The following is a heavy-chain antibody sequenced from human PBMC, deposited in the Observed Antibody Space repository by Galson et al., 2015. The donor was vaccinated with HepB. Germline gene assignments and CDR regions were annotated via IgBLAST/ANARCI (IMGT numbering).Heavy chain of an antibody. CDR1: GFTFSRNA. D-gene: IGHD1-26*01. CDR2: IRSSGTNS. Sequence: SLRLSCAASGFTFSRNAMTWVRQAPGKGLEWVSTIRSSGTNSHYADSVRGRFTISRDISKNTLYLQMNSLRAEDTAVYYCAKNKGAGDYYHYSMDVWGKGTTITVS. J-gene: IGHJ6*03. V-gene: IGHV3-23*01. CDR3: AKNKGAGDYYHYSMDV.